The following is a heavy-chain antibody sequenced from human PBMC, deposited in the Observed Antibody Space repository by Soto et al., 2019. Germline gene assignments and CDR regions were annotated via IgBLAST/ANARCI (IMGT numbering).Heavy chain of an antibody. CDR2: ISGSGGST. Sequence: GGSLILSCASSGFTFISYAMSWVLQAPGKGLEWVSAISGSGGSTYYADSVKGRFTISRDNSKNTLYLQMNSLRAEDTAVYYCAKDHGDFEWLLAMDGCGQVNTVTVFS. D-gene: IGHD3-9*01. J-gene: IGHJ6*02. CDR1: GFTFISYA. CDR3: AKDHGDFEWLLAMDG. V-gene: IGHV3-23*01.